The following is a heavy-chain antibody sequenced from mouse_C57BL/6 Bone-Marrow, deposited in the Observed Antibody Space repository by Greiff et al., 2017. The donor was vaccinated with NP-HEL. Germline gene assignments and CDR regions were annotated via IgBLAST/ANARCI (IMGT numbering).Heavy chain of an antibody. CDR1: GYTFTDYY. CDR2: INPYNGGT. CDR3: AREGITTFAY. J-gene: IGHJ3*01. V-gene: IGHV1-19*01. D-gene: IGHD2-4*01. Sequence: HLPHSCPVLLNPWASVKMSCKASGYTFTDYYMNWVKQSHGKSLEWIGVINPYNGGTSYNQKFKGKATLTVDKSSSTAYMELNSLTSEDSAVYYCAREGITTFAYWGQGTLVTVSA.